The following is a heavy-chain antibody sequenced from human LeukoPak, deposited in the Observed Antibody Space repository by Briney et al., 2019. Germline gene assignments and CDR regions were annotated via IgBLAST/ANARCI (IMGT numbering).Heavy chain of an antibody. J-gene: IGHJ6*03. CDR1: GYTFTGYY. Sequence: GASVKVSCKASGYTFTGYYMHWVRQAPGQGLEWMGWINPNSGGTNYAQKLQGRVTMTTDTSTSTAYMELRSLRSDDTAVYYCARVPTLIVVVPAANYNYYYYMDVWGKGTTVTVSS. D-gene: IGHD2-2*01. CDR3: ARVPTLIVVVPAANYNYYYYMDV. V-gene: IGHV1-2*02. CDR2: INPNSGGT.